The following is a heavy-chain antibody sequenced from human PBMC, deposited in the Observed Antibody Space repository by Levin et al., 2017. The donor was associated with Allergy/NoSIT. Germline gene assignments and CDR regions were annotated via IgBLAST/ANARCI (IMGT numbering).Heavy chain of an antibody. CDR2: INWNGGST. CDR3: ARGSYVDTAIGSFFYGMDV. J-gene: IGHJ6*02. V-gene: IGHV3-20*01. CDR1: GFTFDDYG. Sequence: GGSLRLSCAASGFTFDDYGMSWVRQAPGKGLEWFSGINWNGGSTGYADSVKGRFTISRDNAKNSLYLQMNSLRAEDTALYHCARGSYVDTAIGSFFYGMDVWGQGTTVTVSS. D-gene: IGHD5-18*01.